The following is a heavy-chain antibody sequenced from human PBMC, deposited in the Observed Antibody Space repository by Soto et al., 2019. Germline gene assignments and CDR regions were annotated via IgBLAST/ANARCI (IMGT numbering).Heavy chain of an antibody. D-gene: IGHD3-10*01. J-gene: IGHJ4*02. V-gene: IGHV3-30-3*01. CDR2: ISYDGSNK. CDR1: GFTFSSYA. Sequence: AGGSLRLSCAASGFTFSSYAMHWVRQAPGKGLEWVAVISYDGSNKYYADSVKGRFTISRDNSKNTLYLQMNSLRAEDTAVYYCARDSFGKIDYWGQGTLVTVSS. CDR3: ARDSFGKIDY.